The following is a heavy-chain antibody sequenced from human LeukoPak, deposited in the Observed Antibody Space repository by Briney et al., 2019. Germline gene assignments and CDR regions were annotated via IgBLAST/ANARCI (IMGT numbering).Heavy chain of an antibody. CDR1: GFPFSSNW. J-gene: IGHJ5*02. CDR2: INQGGSGK. Sequence: GRALRLSCAASGFPFSSNWMSWIRQATGKGLEWVANINQGGSGKYYVDSVKGRFTISRDNAKNSLYLQMNSLRAEDTAVYYCARVVAAITNWFDPWGQGTLVTVSS. CDR3: ARVVAAITNWFDP. V-gene: IGHV3-7*03. D-gene: IGHD2-21*02.